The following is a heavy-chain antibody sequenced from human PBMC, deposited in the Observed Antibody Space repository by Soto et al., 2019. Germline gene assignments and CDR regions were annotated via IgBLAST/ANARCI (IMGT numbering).Heavy chain of an antibody. CDR3: ARITPPVVIRGITMVRGAKKNWFDP. Sequence: ASVKVSCKASGYTFTSYGISWVRQAPGQGLEWMGWISAYNGNTNYNPSLKSRVTISVDTSKNQFSLKLSSVTAADTAVYYCARITPPVVIRGITMVRGAKKNWFDPWGQGTLVTVSS. CDR2: ISAYNGNT. D-gene: IGHD3-10*01. J-gene: IGHJ5*02. CDR1: GYTFTSYG. V-gene: IGHV1-18*01.